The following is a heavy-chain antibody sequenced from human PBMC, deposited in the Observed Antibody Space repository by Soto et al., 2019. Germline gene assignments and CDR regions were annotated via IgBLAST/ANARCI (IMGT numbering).Heavy chain of an antibody. Sequence: GGSLRLSCSASGFAFSDYTMGWVRLAPGKGLEWVATIFSRVCTGSDNTADADSVTGRFTISRDNSQNMLFLQMNSLGVEDAAVYYCARDRQPDGIWTFDFWGRGAQVTVSS. V-gene: IGHV3-23*01. CDR2: IFSRVCTGSDNT. J-gene: IGHJ4*02. CDR1: GFAFSDYT. CDR3: ARDRQPDGIWTFDF. D-gene: IGHD2-15*01.